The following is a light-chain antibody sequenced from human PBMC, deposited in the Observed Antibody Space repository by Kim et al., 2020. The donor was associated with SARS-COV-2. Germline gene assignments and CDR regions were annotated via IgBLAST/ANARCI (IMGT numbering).Light chain of an antibody. Sequence: ASVGDRVTITCRASQGITNYLAWYQQIPGKVPKLLIYAASTLQSGVTARFSGSGSGTDFTLTISSLQPEDVATYYCQKYNSAPRTFGQGTKVDIK. V-gene: IGKV1-27*01. CDR1: QGITNY. CDR2: AAS. J-gene: IGKJ1*01. CDR3: QKYNSAPRT.